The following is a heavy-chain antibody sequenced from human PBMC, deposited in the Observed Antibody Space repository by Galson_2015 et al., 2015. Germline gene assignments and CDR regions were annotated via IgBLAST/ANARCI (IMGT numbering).Heavy chain of an antibody. J-gene: IGHJ1*01. CDR1: GFTFSDSA. V-gene: IGHV3-73*01. Sequence: SLRLSCAASGFTFSDSAMHWVRQASGKGLEWVGRIRSKTNNYATAYASSVKGRFTISRDDSKNTAYLQMNSLKTEDTAVYYCTMYYSDSGGYLYFQHWGQGTLVTVSS. CDR3: TMYYSDSGGYLYFQH. CDR2: IRSKTNNYAT. D-gene: IGHD3-22*01.